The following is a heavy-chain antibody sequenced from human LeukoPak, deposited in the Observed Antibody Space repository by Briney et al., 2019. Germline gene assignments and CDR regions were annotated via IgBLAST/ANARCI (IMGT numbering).Heavy chain of an antibody. CDR2: IIPIFGTA. J-gene: IGHJ4*02. CDR3: ARGREKLERLGY. CDR1: GGTFSSYA. Sequence: SVKVSCKASGGTFSSYAISWVRQTPEQGLEWMGGIIPIFGTANYAQKFQGRVTITTDESTSTAYMELSSLRSEDTAVYYCARGREKLERLGYWGQGTLVTVSS. D-gene: IGHD1-1*01. V-gene: IGHV1-69*05.